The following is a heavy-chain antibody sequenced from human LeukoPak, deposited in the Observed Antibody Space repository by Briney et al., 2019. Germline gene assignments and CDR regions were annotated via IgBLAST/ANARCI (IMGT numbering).Heavy chain of an antibody. D-gene: IGHD4-17*01. J-gene: IGHJ4*02. CDR1: GFTFSSYE. V-gene: IGHV3-48*03. Sequence: PGGSLRLFCAASGFTFSSYEMNCVRQAPGKGLEWVSYISSSGSTIYYADSVKGRFTISRDNAKSSLYLQMNSLRAEDTAVYYCARGAWAYGDYLTMQDYWGQGTLVTVSS. CDR2: ISSSGSTI. CDR3: ARGAWAYGDYLTMQDY.